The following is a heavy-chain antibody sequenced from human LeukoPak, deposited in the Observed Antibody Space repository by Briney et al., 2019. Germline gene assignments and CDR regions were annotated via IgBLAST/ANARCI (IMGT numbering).Heavy chain of an antibody. CDR1: GGSFSGYY. CDR2: INHSGST. J-gene: IGHJ4*02. V-gene: IGHV4-34*01. CDR3: ARRGGRYYESSGYYYRRDFDY. Sequence: SETLSLTCAVYGGSFSGYYWSWIRQPPGKGLEWIAEINHSGSTNYNPSLKSRVTISVDTSKNQFSLKLSSVTAADKAVYYCARRGGRYYESSGYYYRRDFDYWGQGSLVTVSS. D-gene: IGHD3-22*01.